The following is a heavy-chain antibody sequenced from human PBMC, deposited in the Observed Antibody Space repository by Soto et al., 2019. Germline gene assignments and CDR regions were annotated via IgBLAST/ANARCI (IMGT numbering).Heavy chain of an antibody. V-gene: IGHV3-48*01. CDR3: ARDTSDRCSGGSCYPLYGDYLLGY. D-gene: IGHD2-15*01. Sequence: GESLKISCAASGFTFSSYSMNWVRQAPGKGLEWVSYISSSSSTIYYADSVKGRFTISRDNAKNSLYLQMNSLRAEDTAVYYCARDTSDRCSGGSCYPLYGDYLLGYWGQGTLVTVSS. CDR1: GFTFSSYS. J-gene: IGHJ4*02. CDR2: ISSSSSTI.